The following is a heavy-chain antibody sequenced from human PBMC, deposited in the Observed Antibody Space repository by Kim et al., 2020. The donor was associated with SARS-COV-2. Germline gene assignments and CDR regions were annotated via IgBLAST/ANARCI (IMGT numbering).Heavy chain of an antibody. Sequence: SETLSLTCTVSGGSISSGGYYWSWIRQHPGKGLEWIGYIYYSGSTYYNPSLNSRVTISVDTYKNQFYLKLSSVTAADTAVYYCAAYSSLFGDLYYGMDVWGQGTTVTVSS. CDR3: AAYSSLFGDLYYGMDV. J-gene: IGHJ6*02. CDR2: IYYSGST. D-gene: IGHD3-10*02. V-gene: IGHV4-31*03. CDR1: GGSISSGGYY.